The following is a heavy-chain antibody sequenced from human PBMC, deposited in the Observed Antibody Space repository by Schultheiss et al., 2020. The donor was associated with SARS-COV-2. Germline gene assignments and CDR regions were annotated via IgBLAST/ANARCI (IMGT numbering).Heavy chain of an antibody. CDR3: AFYSYGSGVDP. J-gene: IGHJ5*02. V-gene: IGHV3-23*01. CDR2: ISGSGGST. CDR1: GFTFSSYE. Sequence: GGSLRLSCAASGFTFSSYEMNWVRQAPGKGLEWVSAISGSGGSTYYADSVKGRFTISRDNSKNTLYLQMNSLRAEDTAVYYCAFYSYGSGVDPWGQGTLVTVSS. D-gene: IGHD5-18*01.